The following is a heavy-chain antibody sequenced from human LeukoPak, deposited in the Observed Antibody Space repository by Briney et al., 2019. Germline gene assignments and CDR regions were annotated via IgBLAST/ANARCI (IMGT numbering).Heavy chain of an antibody. V-gene: IGHV4-59*02. D-gene: IGHD1-26*01. CDR3: ARGSTPDY. CDR2: ISYSGST. CDR1: GVSVTNHY. J-gene: IGHJ4*02. Sequence: PSETLSLTCSVSGVSVTNHYWNWIRQPPGKGLEWIGYISYSGSTNYNPSLKSRVTMSLVTSKSQFSLKLSSVTAADTAVYYCARGSTPDYWGQGTLVTVSS.